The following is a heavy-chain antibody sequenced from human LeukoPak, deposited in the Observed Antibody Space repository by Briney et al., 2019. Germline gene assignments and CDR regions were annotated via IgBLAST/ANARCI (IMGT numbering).Heavy chain of an antibody. J-gene: IGHJ4*02. CDR1: GGSISDNDYS. CDR3: ARRYYFVSGSYYPFDF. CDR2: IHYSGTT. Sequence: SETLSLTCNVSGGSISDNDYSWDWIRQPPGKGLEWMGCIHYSGTTYSNPSFKSRISISVDTSKSQFSLKLRSVTAADTAVYYCARRYYFVSGSYYPFDFWGQGTLVTVSS. V-gene: IGHV4-39*01. D-gene: IGHD3-10*01.